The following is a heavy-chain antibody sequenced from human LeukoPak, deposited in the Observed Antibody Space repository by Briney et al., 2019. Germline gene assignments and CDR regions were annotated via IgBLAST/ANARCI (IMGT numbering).Heavy chain of an antibody. Sequence: GGSLRLSCATSGLAYSNFWMYWVRQAPGKGQEGVASIKPDGSEDFYADSVKGRFNISRDNAKDSLFLQMTNLKAEDTAVYYCAVDRRFKIFDYWGQGTLVTVSS. CDR1: GLAYSNFW. CDR3: AVDRRFKIFDY. J-gene: IGHJ4*02. V-gene: IGHV3-7*01. CDR2: IKPDGSED. D-gene: IGHD5-24*01.